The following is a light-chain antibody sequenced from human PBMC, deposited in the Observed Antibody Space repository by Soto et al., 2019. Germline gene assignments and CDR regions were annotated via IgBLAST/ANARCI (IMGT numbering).Light chain of an antibody. J-gene: IGKJ1*01. CDR3: QQRADWPLT. Sequence: EIVLTQSPATVSLSPGDRATLSCRASQSVSSYFAWYQQKPGQAPRLLIYDTSNRATGIPARCSGSGSGTDFTLTISSLELEDFAVYYCQQRADWPLTFGKGTRVEIK. CDR1: QSVSSY. V-gene: IGKV3-11*01. CDR2: DTS.